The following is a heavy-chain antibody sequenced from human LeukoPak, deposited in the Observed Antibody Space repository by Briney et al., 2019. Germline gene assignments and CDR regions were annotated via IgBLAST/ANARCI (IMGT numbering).Heavy chain of an antibody. V-gene: IGHV4-39*07. Sequence: SETLSLTCTVSGGSISINKYYWGWIRQPPGKGLEWIGSLYYSGSTYDNPSLKSRVTISVDTSKNQFSLKLSSVTAADTAVYYCARDPSFHYDILTGYSPYGMDVWGQGTTVTVSS. J-gene: IGHJ6*02. CDR1: GGSISINKYY. D-gene: IGHD3-9*01. CDR2: LYYSGST. CDR3: ARDPSFHYDILTGYSPYGMDV.